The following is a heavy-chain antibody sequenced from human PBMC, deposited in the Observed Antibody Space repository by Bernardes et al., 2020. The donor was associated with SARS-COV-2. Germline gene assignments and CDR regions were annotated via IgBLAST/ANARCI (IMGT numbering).Heavy chain of an antibody. D-gene: IGHD4-17*01. J-gene: IGHJ4*02. CDR3: AKGPRSNGDYVEY. CDR1: GFTFSSYG. Sequence: GGSLRLSCAASGFTFSSYGMHWVRQAPGKGLEWVAVISYDGSNKYYADSVKGRFTISRDNSKNTLYLQMNSLRAEDTAVYYCAKGPRSNGDYVEYWGQGTLVTVSS. CDR2: ISYDGSNK. V-gene: IGHV3-30*18.